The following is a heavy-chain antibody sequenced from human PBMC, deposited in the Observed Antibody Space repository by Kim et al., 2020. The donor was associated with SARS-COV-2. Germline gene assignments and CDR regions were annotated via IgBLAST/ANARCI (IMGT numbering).Heavy chain of an antibody. CDR3: ATTRLGKYYYGSGSYKDDY. J-gene: IGHJ4*02. D-gene: IGHD3-10*01. Sequence: GRFTISRDNSKNTLYLQMNSLRAEDTAVYYCATTRLGKYYYGSGSYKDDYWGQGTLVTVSS. V-gene: IGHV3-23*01.